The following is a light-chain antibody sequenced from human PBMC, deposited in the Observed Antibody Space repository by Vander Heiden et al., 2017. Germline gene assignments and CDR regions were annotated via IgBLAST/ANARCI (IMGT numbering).Light chain of an antibody. Sequence: EMVLTQSPDTLSLSPGERATLSCRASQSISISYLAWYQQKPGQAPRLLMHATYRRATGMPDRFSGSGSGTDFTLTISRLEPEDSAVYYCQFYGTSPGWTFGQGTKVEI. J-gene: IGKJ1*01. CDR2: ATY. CDR3: QFYGTSPGWT. V-gene: IGKV3-20*01. CDR1: QSISISY.